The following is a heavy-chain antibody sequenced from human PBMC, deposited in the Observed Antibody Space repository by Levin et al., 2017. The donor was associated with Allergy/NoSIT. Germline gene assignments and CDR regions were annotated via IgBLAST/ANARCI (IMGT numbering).Heavy chain of an antibody. Sequence: GESLKISCEASGYTFSAYYIHWVRQAPGQGLEWMGWINPNSGGTDYAQKFQGRVTMTRDKSISTAYMELRSLTSYDTAVDYCARDSRRIQLRYYYYGLDVWGQGTTVTVSS. CDR2: INPNSGGT. V-gene: IGHV1-2*02. CDR1: GYTFSAYY. J-gene: IGHJ6*02. D-gene: IGHD1-1*01. CDR3: ARDSRRIQLRYYYYGLDV.